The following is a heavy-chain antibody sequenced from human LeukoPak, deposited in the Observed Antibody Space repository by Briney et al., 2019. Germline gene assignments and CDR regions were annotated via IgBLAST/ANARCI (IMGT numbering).Heavy chain of an antibody. D-gene: IGHD5-24*01. CDR2: FDPEDGET. J-gene: IGHJ4*02. CDR3: ATDPGLEMATIFSY. CDR1: GYTLTELS. V-gene: IGHV1-24*01. Sequence: ASVKVSCKVSGYTLTELSMHWVRQAPGKGLEWMGGFDPEDGETIYAQKFQGRVTMTEDTSTDTAYMELSSLRSEDTAVYYCATDPGLEMATIFSYWGQGTLVTVSS.